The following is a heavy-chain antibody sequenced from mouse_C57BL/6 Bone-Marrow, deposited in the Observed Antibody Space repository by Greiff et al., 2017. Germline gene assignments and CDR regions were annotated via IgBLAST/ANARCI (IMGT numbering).Heavy chain of an antibody. Sequence: QVQLQQPGAELVKPGASVKLSCKASGYTFTSYWMHWVKQRPGQGLEWIGMIHPNSGSTNYNEKFKSKATLTVDNSSSTAYMQLSRLTSEDSAVYYCARSPGLGYFDYWGQGTTLTVSS. CDR2: IHPNSGST. J-gene: IGHJ2*01. D-gene: IGHD4-1*01. V-gene: IGHV1-64*01. CDR3: ARSPGLGYFDY. CDR1: GYTFTSYW.